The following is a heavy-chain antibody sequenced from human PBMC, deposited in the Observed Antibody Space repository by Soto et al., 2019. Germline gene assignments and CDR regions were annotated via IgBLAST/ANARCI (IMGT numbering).Heavy chain of an antibody. D-gene: IGHD4-4*01. J-gene: IGHJ6*02. CDR2: IRSKANSYAT. Sequence: EVQLVESGGGLVQPGGSLKLSCAASGFTFSGSAMHWVRQASGKGLEWVGRIRSKANSYATAYAASVKGRFTISRDDSKNTAYLQMNSLKTEDTAVYYCTTPTYSTSHYYYGMDVWGQGTTVTVSS. CDR1: GFTFSGSA. V-gene: IGHV3-73*02. CDR3: TTPTYSTSHYYYGMDV.